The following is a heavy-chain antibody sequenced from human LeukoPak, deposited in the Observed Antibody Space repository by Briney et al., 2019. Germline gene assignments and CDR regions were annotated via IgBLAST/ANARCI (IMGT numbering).Heavy chain of an antibody. J-gene: IGHJ4*02. V-gene: IGHV1-69*13. D-gene: IGHD3-16*02. Sequence: ASGKVSCKASGGTFSSYAISWVRQAPGQGLEWMGGIIPIFGTANYAQKFQGRVTITADESTSTAYMELSSLRSEDTAVYYCARAPGGYVRGSYRYNPFDYWGQGTLVTVSS. CDR2: IIPIFGTA. CDR1: GGTFSSYA. CDR3: ARAPGGYVRGSYRYNPFDY.